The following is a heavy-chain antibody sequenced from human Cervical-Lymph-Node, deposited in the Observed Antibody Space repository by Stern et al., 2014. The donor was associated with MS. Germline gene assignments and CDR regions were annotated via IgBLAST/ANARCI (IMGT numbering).Heavy chain of an antibody. CDR1: GFKFSIYW. CDR3: ARQTTAWASDV. J-gene: IGHJ4*02. V-gene: IGHV5-51*01. D-gene: IGHD1-14*01. Sequence: EDQLVESGAELIRPGESLKISCKGSGFKFSIYWIAWVRQMPGKGLEWMGIIYPGDSETRYSPSVQGQVTMSADKSTSTAYLQWSSLNASDTAMYFCARQTTAWASDVWGQGTLVTVSS. CDR2: IYPGDSET.